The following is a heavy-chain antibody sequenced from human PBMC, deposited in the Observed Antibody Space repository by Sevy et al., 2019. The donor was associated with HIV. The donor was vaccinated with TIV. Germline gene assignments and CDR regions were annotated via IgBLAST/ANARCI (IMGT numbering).Heavy chain of an antibody. D-gene: IGHD5-18*01. V-gene: IGHV3-7*01. Sequence: GGSLRLSCAASGFTFSSYWMSWVRQAPGKGLEWVANIKQDGSEKYYVDSVKGRFTISRDNAKNSLYLQMNSLRAEETAVYYCARDRGYSYGYLYYYYGMDVWGQGTTVTVSS. CDR2: IKQDGSEK. J-gene: IGHJ6*02. CDR1: GFTFSSYW. CDR3: ARDRGYSYGYLYYYYGMDV.